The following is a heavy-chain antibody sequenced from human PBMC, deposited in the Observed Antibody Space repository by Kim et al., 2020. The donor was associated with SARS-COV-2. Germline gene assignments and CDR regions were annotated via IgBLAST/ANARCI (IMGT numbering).Heavy chain of an antibody. CDR2: IGRGGSGT. D-gene: IGHD6-19*01. CDR1: GFTFSSYA. CDR3: STVSSGCSAGRTFDF. V-gene: IGHV3-23*01. Sequence: GGSLRLSCAASGFTFSSYAMAWVRQAPGKGLEWVSGIGRGGSGTFYADSVKGRFSISRDNSKNTVHVQMNSLRGEDTAVYYCSTVSSGCSAGRTFDFLG. J-gene: IGHJ4*01.